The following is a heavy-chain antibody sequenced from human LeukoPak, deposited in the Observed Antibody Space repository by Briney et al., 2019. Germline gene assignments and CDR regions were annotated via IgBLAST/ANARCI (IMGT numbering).Heavy chain of an antibody. D-gene: IGHD5-12*01. J-gene: IGHJ5*02. V-gene: IGHV2-5*02. CDR2: IYWDDDK. CDR1: GFSLSTSGVG. Sequence: ESGPTLVKPTQTLTLTCTFSGFSLSTSGVGVGWIRQPPGKALEWLALIYWDDDKRYSPPLKSRLTITKDTSKNQVVLTMTNMDPVDTATYYCAHRLRGSRFDPWGQGTLVTVSS. CDR3: AHRLRGSRFDP.